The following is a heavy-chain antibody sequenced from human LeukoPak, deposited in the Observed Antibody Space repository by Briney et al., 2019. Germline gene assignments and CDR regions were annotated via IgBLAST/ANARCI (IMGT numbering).Heavy chain of an antibody. CDR2: IYYSGST. V-gene: IGHV4-59*01. CDR1: GGSISSYY. Sequence: SETLSLTCTVSGGSISSYYWSWIRQPPGKGLEWIGYIYYSGSTNYNPSLKSRVTISVDTSKNQFSLKLSSVTAADTAVYYCARVSGSHGAFDIWGQGTMVTVSS. CDR3: ARVSGSHGAFDI. D-gene: IGHD1-26*01. J-gene: IGHJ3*02.